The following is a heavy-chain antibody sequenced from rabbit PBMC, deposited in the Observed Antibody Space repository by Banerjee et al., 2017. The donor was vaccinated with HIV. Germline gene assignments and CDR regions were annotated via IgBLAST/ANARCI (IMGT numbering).Heavy chain of an antibody. CDR2: IAGGSSGNT. J-gene: IGHJ4*01. D-gene: IGHD1-1*01. V-gene: IGHV1S45*01. Sequence: QEQLEESGGDLVKPEGSLTLTCTASGADFSSGYWICWVRQAPGKGLEWIGCIAGGSSGNTHYASWAKGRFTISQTSSTTVTLRTTSLTAADTANYFCARDIDTSFKLWGPGTLVTVS. CDR3: ARDIDTSFKL. CDR1: GADFSSGYW.